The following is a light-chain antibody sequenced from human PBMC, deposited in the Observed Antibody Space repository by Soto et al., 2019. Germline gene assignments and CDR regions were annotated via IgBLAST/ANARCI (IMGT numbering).Light chain of an antibody. CDR1: QSISRY. CDR2: AAT. Sequence: DIQMTQSPSSLSASVGDRVTITCRASQSISRYLNWYQQKPGKAPELVVYAATNLQSGVPLRFSGSGSGTDFTLTISSLQPEDFETYFCQQSQDIPYIFSQGTKLEIK. J-gene: IGKJ2*01. CDR3: QQSQDIPYI. V-gene: IGKV1-39*01.